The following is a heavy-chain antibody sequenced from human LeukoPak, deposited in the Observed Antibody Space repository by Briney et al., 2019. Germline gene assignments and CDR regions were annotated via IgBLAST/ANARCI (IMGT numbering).Heavy chain of an antibody. V-gene: IGHV5-51*01. CDR3: ASRGYYDSSGYPSNALDI. D-gene: IGHD3-22*01. J-gene: IGHJ3*02. CDR2: IYPGDSDT. Sequence: GESLKISCKGSGYSFTSYWIGWVRQLPGKGLEWMGIIYPGDSDTRYSPSFQGQVTISADKSISTAYLQWSSLKASDTAMYYCASRGYYDSSGYPSNALDIWGQGTMVTVSS. CDR1: GYSFTSYW.